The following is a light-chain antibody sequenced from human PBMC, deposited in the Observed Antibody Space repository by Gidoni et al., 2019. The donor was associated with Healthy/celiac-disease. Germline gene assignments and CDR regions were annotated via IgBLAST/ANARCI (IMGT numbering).Light chain of an antibody. CDR3: QQYYSTAVT. CDR1: QSVLYSSNNKNY. V-gene: IGKV4-1*01. CDR2: WAS. Sequence: DIVMTQSPDSLAVSLGERATINCKSSQSVLYSSNNKNYLAWYQQKPGQPPKLRIYWASTRESGVPDRFSGSGSGTDFTLTISSLQAEDVAVYYCQQYYSTAVTFGPGTKVDIK. J-gene: IGKJ3*01.